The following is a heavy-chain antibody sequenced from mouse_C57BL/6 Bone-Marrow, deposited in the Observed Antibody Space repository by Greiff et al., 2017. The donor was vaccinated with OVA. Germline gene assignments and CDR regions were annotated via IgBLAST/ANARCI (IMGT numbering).Heavy chain of an antibody. D-gene: IGHD2-1*01. J-gene: IGHJ1*03. CDR1: GYTFTSYG. Sequence: VQLQQSGAELARPGASVKLSCKASGYTFTSYGISWVQQRPGQGLEWIGEIYPRSGNTYYNEKLKGKATMTADKSSSTAYMELRSLTSDDSAVYYCARRISFYYGNQYFDVWGTGTTVTVSS. V-gene: IGHV1-81*01. CDR3: ARRISFYYGNQYFDV. CDR2: IYPRSGNT.